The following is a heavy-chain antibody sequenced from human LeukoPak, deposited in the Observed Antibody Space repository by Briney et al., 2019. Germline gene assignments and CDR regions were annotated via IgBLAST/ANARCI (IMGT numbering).Heavy chain of an antibody. Sequence: PGRSLRLSCAASGFTFSSYGMHWVRQAPGEGLEWLAVIWYEGSNKYYADSVKGRFTISRDNSKNTLYLQMNSLRAEDTAVYYCAKIEGYDFWSGYYTGILDAFDIWGQGTMVTVSS. J-gene: IGHJ3*02. D-gene: IGHD3-3*01. V-gene: IGHV3-33*06. CDR2: IWYEGSNK. CDR3: AKIEGYDFWSGYYTGILDAFDI. CDR1: GFTFSSYG.